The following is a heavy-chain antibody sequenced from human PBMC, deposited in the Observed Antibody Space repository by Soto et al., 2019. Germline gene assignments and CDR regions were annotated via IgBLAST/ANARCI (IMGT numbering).Heavy chain of an antibody. CDR1: GYTFTSYY. Sequence: SVKVSCKASGYTFTSYYMHWVRQAPRQGIEWMGIINPSGGSTSYAQKLQGRVTMTRDTSTSTVYMELSSLRSEDTAVYYCARVRLKVPQGAFDIWGQGTMVTVSS. J-gene: IGHJ3*02. CDR3: ARVRLKVPQGAFDI. D-gene: IGHD3-22*01. V-gene: IGHV1-46*04. CDR2: INPSGGST.